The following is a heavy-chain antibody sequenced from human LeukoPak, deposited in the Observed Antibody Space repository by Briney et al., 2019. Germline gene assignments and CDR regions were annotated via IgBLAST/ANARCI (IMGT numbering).Heavy chain of an antibody. J-gene: IGHJ5*02. D-gene: IGHD1/OR15-1a*01. CDR2: ISSSSSYI. V-gene: IGHV3-21*01. CDR1: GFISISYT. Sequence: MPGGSLRLSCAASGFISISYTMNWVRQAPGKGLEWVSSISSSSSYIYYADSVKGRFTISRDNAKNSLFLQMNSLRAEDTAVYYCAREGLLDQLGFDPWGQGTLVTVSS. CDR3: AREGLLDQLGFDP.